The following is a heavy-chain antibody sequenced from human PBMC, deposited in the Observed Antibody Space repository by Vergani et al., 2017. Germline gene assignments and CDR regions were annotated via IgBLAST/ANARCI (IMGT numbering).Heavy chain of an antibody. Sequence: EVQLQESGGGLVKPGVSLRVSCAASGFSFSTYSINWVRQAPGKGLEWVSSISGRSNYIYYADSLKGRFTISRDNSKNSVYLQMNSLRAEDTAIYYCARKKYYDSKDYYQVEPFDYWGQGTLVTVSS. D-gene: IGHD3-22*01. CDR3: ARKKYYDSKDYYQVEPFDY. CDR2: ISGRSNYI. J-gene: IGHJ4*02. V-gene: IGHV3-21*06. CDR1: GFSFSTYS.